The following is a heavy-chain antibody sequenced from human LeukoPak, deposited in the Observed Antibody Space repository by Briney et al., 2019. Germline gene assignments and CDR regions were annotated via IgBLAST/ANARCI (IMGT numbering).Heavy chain of an antibody. CDR3: AIRYSYGYFYFDY. V-gene: IGHV4-31*03. CDR1: GGSISSGGYY. CDR2: IHYSGST. J-gene: IGHJ4*02. D-gene: IGHD5-18*01. Sequence: SQTLSLTCTVSGGSISSGGYYWSWIRQHPGKGLEWIGYIHYSGSTYYNPSLKSRVTISVDTSKNQFSLKLSSVTAADTAVYYCAIRYSYGYFYFDYWGQGTLVTVSS.